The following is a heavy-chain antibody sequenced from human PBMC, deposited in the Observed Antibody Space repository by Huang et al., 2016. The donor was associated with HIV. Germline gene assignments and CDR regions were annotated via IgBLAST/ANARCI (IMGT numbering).Heavy chain of an antibody. Sequence: QVQLQQWGAGLLKPSETLSLTCAVYGGSFSRYYWNWIRQSPGKGLEWIGQINHVGNTNYNPSLESRVSMSVDTCKNQFSLKLNSVTGADTAMYYCAREVMISFGGPFDPWGQGTLVTVSS. V-gene: IGHV4-34*01. J-gene: IGHJ5*02. CDR3: AREVMISFGGPFDP. D-gene: IGHD3-16*01. CDR1: GGSFSRYY. CDR2: INHVGNT.